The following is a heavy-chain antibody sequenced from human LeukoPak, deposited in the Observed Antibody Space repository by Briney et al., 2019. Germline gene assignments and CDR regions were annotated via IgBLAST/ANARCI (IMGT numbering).Heavy chain of an antibody. CDR3: AKDGFSSSWYYFDY. CDR2: ISGSGGST. D-gene: IGHD6-13*01. CDR1: GFTFSSYA. Sequence: GGSLRLSCAASGFTFSSYAMSWVRQAPGKGQEWVSAISGSGGSTYYADSVKGRFTISRDNSKNTLYLQMNSLRAEDTAVYYCAKDGFSSSWYYFDYWGQGTLVTVSP. V-gene: IGHV3-23*01. J-gene: IGHJ4*02.